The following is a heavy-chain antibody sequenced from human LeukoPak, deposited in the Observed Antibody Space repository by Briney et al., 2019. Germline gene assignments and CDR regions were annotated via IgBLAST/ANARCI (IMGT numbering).Heavy chain of an antibody. Sequence: EPGGSLRLSCSASEFTFSSYEMNWVRQAPGKGLEWVSYISGGGDTTLYADSVKGRFTTSRDNAKNSLYLQLTSLRAEDTAVYYCARGVGVRYFSWGQGTLVTVSS. CDR3: ARGVGVRYFS. J-gene: IGHJ5*02. CDR2: ISGGGDTT. CDR1: EFTFSSYE. D-gene: IGHD3-9*01. V-gene: IGHV3-48*03.